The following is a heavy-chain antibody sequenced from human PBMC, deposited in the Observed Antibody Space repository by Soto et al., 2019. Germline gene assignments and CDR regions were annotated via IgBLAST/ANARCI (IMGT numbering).Heavy chain of an antibody. CDR2: IYYSGST. V-gene: IGHV4-31*03. CDR1: GGSISSGGYY. J-gene: IGHJ4*02. Sequence: SETLSLTCTVSGGSISSGGYYWSWIRQHPGKGLEWIGYIYYSGSTYYNPSLKSRVTISVDTSKNQFSLKLSSVTAADTAVYYCARDGVAAAGNLFDYWGQGTLVTVSS. CDR3: ARDGVAAAGNLFDY. D-gene: IGHD6-13*01.